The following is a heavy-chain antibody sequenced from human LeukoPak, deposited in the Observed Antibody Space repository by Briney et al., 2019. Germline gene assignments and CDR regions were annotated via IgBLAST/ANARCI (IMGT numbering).Heavy chain of an antibody. CDR3: ARDLGGAPFDY. CDR1: GFTFSRPG. D-gene: IGHD1-26*01. Sequence: GGALRLSCAAPGFTFSRPGMHRVRQAPGKGLEWVAVIWADGSKKLYADAVQGRFTISRDNSKNTLYLEMNSLRDEDTAVYYCARDLGGAPFDYWGQGTLVTVSS. CDR2: IWADGSKK. J-gene: IGHJ4*02. V-gene: IGHV3-33*01.